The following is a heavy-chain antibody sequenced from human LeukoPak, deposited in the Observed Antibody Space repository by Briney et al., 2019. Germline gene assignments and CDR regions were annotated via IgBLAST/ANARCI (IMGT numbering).Heavy chain of an antibody. CDR3: AKDPYMDV. V-gene: IGHV3-9*01. J-gene: IGHJ6*03. CDR1: GFSFADAT. CDR2: ITSCSGTI. Sequence: GGALRLSCAASGFSFADATMHWVRQVPGKVLESVSIITSCSGTIAYPDSVKGRFTISKHNAKNSLYLQMNSLKTEDTALYYCAKDPYMDVWGKGTTVTV.